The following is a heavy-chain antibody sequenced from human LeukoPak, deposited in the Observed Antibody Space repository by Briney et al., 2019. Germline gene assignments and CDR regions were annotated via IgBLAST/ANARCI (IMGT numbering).Heavy chain of an antibody. CDR1: GNYW. V-gene: IGHV3-74*01. CDR2: INSDGSWT. Sequence: PGGSLRLSCAASGNYWMHWVRQAPGKGLVWVSHINSDGSWTSYADSVKGRFTISKDNAKNTVYLQMNSLKDEDTAVYYCARDRGYFYDQLDYWGQGTLVAVSS. D-gene: IGHD2/OR15-2a*01. J-gene: IGHJ4*02. CDR3: ARDRGYFYDQLDY.